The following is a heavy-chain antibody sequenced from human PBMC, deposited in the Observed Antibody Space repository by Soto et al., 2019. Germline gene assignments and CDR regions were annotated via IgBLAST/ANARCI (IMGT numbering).Heavy chain of an antibody. Sequence: QVQLQESGPGLVKPSETLSLTCTVSGGSISSYYWSWIRQPPGKGLEWIGYIYYSGSTNYNPSLKNRVTISVDTSKNQFSLKLSSVTAADTAVYYCARVSGGYDPAGYYFDYWGQGTLVTVSS. CDR3: ARVSGGYDPAGYYFDY. V-gene: IGHV4-59*01. J-gene: IGHJ4*02. CDR1: GGSISSYY. CDR2: IYYSGST. D-gene: IGHD5-12*01.